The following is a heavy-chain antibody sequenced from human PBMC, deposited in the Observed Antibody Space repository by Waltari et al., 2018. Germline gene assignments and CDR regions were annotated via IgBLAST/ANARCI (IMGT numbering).Heavy chain of an antibody. CDR1: GFTFRSNW. D-gene: IGHD6-19*01. CDR2: INQDGGET. J-gene: IGHJ4*02. CDR3: ARDRGWNTLDY. V-gene: IGHV3-7*04. Sequence: EVQLVESGGGLVQPGGSLRLSCAASGFTFRSNWIAWVRQAPGGGMGWVANINQDGGETYYVDSVRGRFNIPRDNARNSLYLQMDSLRDEDTALYYCARDRGWNTLDYWGQGTLVTVSS.